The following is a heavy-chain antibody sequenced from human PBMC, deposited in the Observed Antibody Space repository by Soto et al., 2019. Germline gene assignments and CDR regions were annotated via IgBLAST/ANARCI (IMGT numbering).Heavy chain of an antibody. CDR2: ISNDGGVK. CDR1: GFSFRTYA. Sequence: GGSLRLSCSAFGFSFRTYAMHWVRQAPGKGLEWLTVISNDGGVKFYTDSVKGRFTISRDNFNNILFLQMNSLTAEDTAVYYCAREGLVGTPRHFDSWGRGILVTVSS. CDR3: AREGLVGTPRHFDS. D-gene: IGHD2-8*02. J-gene: IGHJ4*02. V-gene: IGHV3-30-3*01.